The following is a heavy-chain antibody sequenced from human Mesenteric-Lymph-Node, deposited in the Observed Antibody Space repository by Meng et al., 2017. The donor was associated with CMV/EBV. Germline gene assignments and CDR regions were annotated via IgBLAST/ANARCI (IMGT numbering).Heavy chain of an antibody. CDR3: ARDPLSGYFYFDY. D-gene: IGHD2-2*03. J-gene: IGHJ4*02. V-gene: IGHV1-2*02. Sequence: ASVKVSCKASGYTFTGSYIHWVRQAPGQGLEWMGWISPRSGGTLYAQKFQGRVTMTRDTSITTAYLGLSTLKSEDTAVYFCARDPLSGYFYFDYWGQGVPVTVSS. CDR2: ISPRSGGT. CDR1: GYTFTGSY.